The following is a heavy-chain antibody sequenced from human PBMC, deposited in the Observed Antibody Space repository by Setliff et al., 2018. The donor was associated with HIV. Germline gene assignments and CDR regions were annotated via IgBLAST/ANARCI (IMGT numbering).Heavy chain of an antibody. Sequence: GGSLRLSCAASGFTFSTSCMHWVRRAPGKGLEWVSYIGNSGSPIYYADAVKGRFTVSRDDSRNMLFLQMNSLGAEDTAIYYCAKPTSGIYPRSFDLWGQGTMVT. D-gene: IGHD1-26*01. V-gene: IGHV3-48*01. CDR3: AKPTSGIYPRSFDL. J-gene: IGHJ3*01. CDR2: IGNSGSPI. CDR1: GFTFSTSC.